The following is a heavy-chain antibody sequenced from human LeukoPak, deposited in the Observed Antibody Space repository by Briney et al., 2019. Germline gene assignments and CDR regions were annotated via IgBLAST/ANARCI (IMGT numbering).Heavy chain of an antibody. J-gene: IGHJ4*02. Sequence: GGSLRLSCAASGFTFSSYWMHWVRQAPGKGLVWVSRISSEGGTTNYADSVKGRFTISRDNAKNSLYLQMNSLRAEDSAVYYCARSTDFWSGYSYWGQGTLVTVSS. CDR2: ISSEGGTT. CDR1: GFTFSSYW. V-gene: IGHV3-74*01. D-gene: IGHD3-3*01. CDR3: ARSTDFWSGYSY.